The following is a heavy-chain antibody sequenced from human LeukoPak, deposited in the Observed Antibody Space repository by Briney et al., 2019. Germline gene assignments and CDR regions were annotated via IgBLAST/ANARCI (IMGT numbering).Heavy chain of an antibody. CDR3: ARDAYYYGSGSYFFDY. V-gene: IGHV4-38-2*02. CDR1: GYSISSGYF. Sequence: PSETLSLTCTVSGYSISSGYFWGWIRQPPGKGLECIGTIYHSGSTYYNPSLKSRVTISVDTSKNQFSLKLNSVTAADTAVHYCARDAYYYGSGSYFFDYWGQGTLVTVSS. D-gene: IGHD3-10*01. J-gene: IGHJ4*02. CDR2: IYHSGST.